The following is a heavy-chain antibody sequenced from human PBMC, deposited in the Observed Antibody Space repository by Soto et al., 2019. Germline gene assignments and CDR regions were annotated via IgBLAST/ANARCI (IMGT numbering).Heavy chain of an antibody. V-gene: IGHV3-30*18. Sequence: SLRLSCAASGFTFSSYGMHWVRQAPGKGLEWVAVISYDGSNKYYADSVKDRFTISRDNSKNTLYLQMNSLRAEDTAVYYCAKDRGGSGRTYDAFDIWGQGTMVTVSS. J-gene: IGHJ3*02. CDR3: AKDRGGSGRTYDAFDI. CDR1: GFTFSSYG. D-gene: IGHD6-19*01. CDR2: ISYDGSNK.